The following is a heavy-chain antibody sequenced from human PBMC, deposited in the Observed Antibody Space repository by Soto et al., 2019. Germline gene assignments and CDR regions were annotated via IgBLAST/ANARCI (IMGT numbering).Heavy chain of an antibody. CDR2: VIPLFNTP. D-gene: IGHD1-26*01. Sequence: QVLLVQSGAEVKKPGSSTQVSCKASGGTFSTYAFTWVRQAPGQGFEWIGGVIPLFNTPDYAQKFQGRVTITADESTSTVFLELSGLTSEDTAVYFCAVASKWELLGYFYGMDVWGQGTAVTVSS. V-gene: IGHV1-69*01. CDR3: AVASKWELLGYFYGMDV. CDR1: GGTFSTYA. J-gene: IGHJ6*02.